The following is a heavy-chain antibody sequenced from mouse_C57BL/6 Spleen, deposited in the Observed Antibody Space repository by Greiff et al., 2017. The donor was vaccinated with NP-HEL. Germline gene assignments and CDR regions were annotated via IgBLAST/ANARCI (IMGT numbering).Heavy chain of an antibody. D-gene: IGHD2-4*01. J-gene: IGHJ4*01. V-gene: IGHV3-6*01. CDR1: GYSITSGYY. Sequence: DVKLQESGPGLVKPSQSLSLTCSVTGYSITSGYYWNWIRQFPGNKLEWMGYISYDGSNNYNPSLKNRISITRDTSKNQFFLKLNSVTTEDTATYDCARVLFYDYHGEMDYWGQGTSVTVSS. CDR2: ISYDGSN. CDR3: ARVLFYDYHGEMDY.